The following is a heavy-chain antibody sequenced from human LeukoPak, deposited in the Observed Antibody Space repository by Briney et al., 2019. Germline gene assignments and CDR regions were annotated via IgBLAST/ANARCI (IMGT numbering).Heavy chain of an antibody. CDR2: MNPNNGNA. D-gene: IGHD6-19*01. J-gene: IGHJ4*02. Sequence: GASVRVSCEASGYTFTNYDINWVRQATGQGLEWMGWMNPNNGNAGYAQKFQDKVTMTRDTSISTAYMELSSLRSEDTAIYYCARGAWYNSAYTALHYFDYWGQGTLVTVSS. CDR3: ARGAWYNSAYTALHYFDY. CDR1: GYTFTNYD. V-gene: IGHV1-8*01.